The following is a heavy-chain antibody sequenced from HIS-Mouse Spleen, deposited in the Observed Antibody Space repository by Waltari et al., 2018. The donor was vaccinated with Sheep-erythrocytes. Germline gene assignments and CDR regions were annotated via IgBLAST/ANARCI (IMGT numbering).Heavy chain of an antibody. CDR3: AKDQVSSSSGLDY. D-gene: IGHD6-6*01. CDR2: IWYDGSNK. CDR1: VFTFSSYG. V-gene: IGHV3-33*06. J-gene: IGHJ4*02. Sequence: QVQLVESGGGVVQPGRSLRLSCAASVFTFSSYGMHWVRQAPGKGLEWVAVIWYDGSNKYYADSVKGRFTISRDNSKNTLYLQMNSLRAEDTAVYYCAKDQVSSSSGLDYWGQGTLVTVSS.